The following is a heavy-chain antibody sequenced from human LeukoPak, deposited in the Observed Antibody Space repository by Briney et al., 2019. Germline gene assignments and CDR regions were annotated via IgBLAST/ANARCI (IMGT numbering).Heavy chain of an antibody. V-gene: IGHV3-23*01. Sequence: GGSLRLSCAASGFSFSSYAMTWVRQAPGKGLEWVSSISSSGVNTYLADSVQGRFTISRDNSKNTLYLQMNTLRVEDTAVYFCAKSTYTSSSRALDYWCQGTLVTVSS. D-gene: IGHD6-6*01. CDR2: ISSSGVNT. CDR1: GFSFSSYA. J-gene: IGHJ4*02. CDR3: AKSTYTSSSRALDY.